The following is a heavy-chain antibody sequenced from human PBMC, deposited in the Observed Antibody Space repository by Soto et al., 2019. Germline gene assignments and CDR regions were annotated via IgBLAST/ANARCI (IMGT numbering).Heavy chain of an antibody. CDR1: GYTFTSYG. J-gene: IGHJ1*01. CDR2: ISPNNGNT. Sequence: ASVKVSCKASGYTFTSYGISWVRQAPGQGLEWMGGISPNNGNTNYAQKFQGRVTITTDTSTSTAYMELSSLRSEDTAVYYCASLVQHWGQGTLVTVSS. V-gene: IGHV1-18*01. CDR3: ASLVQH.